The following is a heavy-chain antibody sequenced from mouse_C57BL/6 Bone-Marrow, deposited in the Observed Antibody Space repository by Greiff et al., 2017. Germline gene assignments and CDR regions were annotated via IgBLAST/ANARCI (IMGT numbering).Heavy chain of an antibody. CDR1: GYSITSGYY. CDR3: AGGAAQATPFAY. V-gene: IGHV3-6*01. J-gene: IGHJ3*01. CDR2: ISYDGSN. Sequence: EVKLMESGPGLVKPSQSLSLTCSVTGYSITSGYYWNWIRQFPGNKLEWMGYISYDGSNNYNPSLKNRISITRDTSKNQFFLKLNSVTTEDTATYYCAGGAAQATPFAYWGQGTLVTVSA. D-gene: IGHD3-2*02.